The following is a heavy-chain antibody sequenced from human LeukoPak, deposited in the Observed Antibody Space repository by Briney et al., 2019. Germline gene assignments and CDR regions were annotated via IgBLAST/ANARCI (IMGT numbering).Heavy chain of an antibody. CDR1: GFIFEEYT. Sequence: TGGSLRLSCAASGFIFEEYTMHWVRQVPGKTLEWVSLVNWHGTTYYADSLKGRFTISRDNSKNSLYLQMDSLRIEDTAFYYCAKDLTYESRGSVIDNWGLGTLVTVSS. CDR3: AKDLTYESRGSVIDN. J-gene: IGHJ4*02. CDR2: VNWHGTT. V-gene: IGHV3-43*01. D-gene: IGHD3-22*01.